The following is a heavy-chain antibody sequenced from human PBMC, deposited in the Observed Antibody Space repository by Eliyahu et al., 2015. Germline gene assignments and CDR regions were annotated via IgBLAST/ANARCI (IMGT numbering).Heavy chain of an antibody. CDR2: ISXDGGNK. CDR1: GXXFXXXA. V-gene: IGHV3-30*18. CDR3: AKVMLDRYHLLVVGMGAFDY. J-gene: IGHJ4*02. D-gene: IGHD2-2*01. Sequence: QVQLVESGGGVVQPGRSLXLSCAASGXXFXXXAXXGVRRAPGKGLEWVAVISXDGGNKYYGDSVKGRFTISRDNSKNTLYLEMNSLRAEDTAVYYCAKVMLDRYHLLVVGMGAFDYWGQGSLVTVSS.